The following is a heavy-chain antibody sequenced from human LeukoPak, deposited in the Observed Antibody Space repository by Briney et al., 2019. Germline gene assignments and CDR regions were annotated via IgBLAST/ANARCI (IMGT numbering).Heavy chain of an antibody. D-gene: IGHD2-15*01. CDR1: GGSFSGYY. J-gene: IGHJ6*02. CDR3: ARSTYCSGGSCYSRRYYYYYGMDV. V-gene: IGHV4-34*01. CDR2: INHGGST. Sequence: SETLSLTCAVYGGSFSGYYWSWIRQPPGKGLEWIGEINHGGSTNYNPSLKSRVTISVATSKNQFSLNLSSVPAPHTAVYYCARSTYCSGGSCYSRRYYYYYGMDVWGQGTTVTVSS.